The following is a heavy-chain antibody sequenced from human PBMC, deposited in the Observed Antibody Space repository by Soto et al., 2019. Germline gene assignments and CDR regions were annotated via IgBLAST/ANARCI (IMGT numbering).Heavy chain of an antibody. D-gene: IGHD3-9*01. CDR2: FDPEDGET. J-gene: IGHJ1*01. CDR1: GYTLTELS. Sequence: ASVKVSCKVSGYTLTELSMHWVRQAPGKGLEWMGGFDPEDGETIYAQKFQGRVTITTDTYASTAYMELSGLRSEDTAVYYCARGRRYSEDISAYWGQGTLVTVSS. V-gene: IGHV1-24*01. CDR3: ARGRRYSEDISAY.